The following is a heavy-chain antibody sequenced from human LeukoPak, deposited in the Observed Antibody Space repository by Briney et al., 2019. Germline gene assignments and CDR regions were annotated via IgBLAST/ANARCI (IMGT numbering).Heavy chain of an antibody. D-gene: IGHD3-22*01. Sequence: GGSLRLSCAASGFTFSSYAMSWVRQAPGKGLEWVSATSGSGGSTYYADSVKGRFTISRDNSKNTLYLQMNSLRAEDTAVYYCAKDYYDSSGYYSPFDYWGQGTLVTVSS. CDR2: TSGSGGST. V-gene: IGHV3-23*01. CDR3: AKDYYDSSGYYSPFDY. CDR1: GFTFSSYA. J-gene: IGHJ4*02.